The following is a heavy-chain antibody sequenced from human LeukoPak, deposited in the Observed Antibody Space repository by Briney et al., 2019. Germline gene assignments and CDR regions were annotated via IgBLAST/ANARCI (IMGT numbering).Heavy chain of an antibody. Sequence: PGGSLRLSCAASGFTFRSYAMSWVRQAPGKGLEWVSAISGSGGSTYYADSVKGRFTISRDNSKNTLSLQMNSLRAEDMAVYYCAKAKGYGEVYWGQGTLVTVSS. V-gene: IGHV3-23*01. CDR1: GFTFRSYA. D-gene: IGHD4-17*01. J-gene: IGHJ4*02. CDR3: AKAKGYGEVY. CDR2: ISGSGGST.